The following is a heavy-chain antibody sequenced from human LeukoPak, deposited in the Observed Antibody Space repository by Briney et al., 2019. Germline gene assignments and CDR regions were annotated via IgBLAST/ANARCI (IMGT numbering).Heavy chain of an antibody. D-gene: IGHD3-16*01. J-gene: IGHJ4*02. Sequence: PSETLSLTCAAYGGSFSGYYWSWIRQPPGKGLEWIGEINHSGSTNYNPSLKSRVTISVDTSKNQFSLKLSSVTAADTAVYYCARLGGKDRRRKDYWGQGTLVTVSS. V-gene: IGHV4-34*01. CDR1: GGSFSGYY. CDR2: INHSGST. CDR3: ARLGGKDRRRKDY.